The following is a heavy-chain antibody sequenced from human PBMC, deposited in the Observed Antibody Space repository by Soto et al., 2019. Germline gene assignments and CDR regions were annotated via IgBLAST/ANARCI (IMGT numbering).Heavy chain of an antibody. CDR3: ARVYDMGPSHYGMDV. CDR1: GGTFSSYA. V-gene: IGHV1-69*13. D-gene: IGHD3-22*01. J-gene: IGHJ6*04. CDR2: IIPIFGTA. Sequence: SVKVSCKASGGTFSSYAISWVRQAPGQGLEWMGGIIPIFGTANYAQKFQGRVTITADESTSTAYMELSSLRSEDTAVYYCARVYDMGPSHYGMDVWGKGTTVTVSS.